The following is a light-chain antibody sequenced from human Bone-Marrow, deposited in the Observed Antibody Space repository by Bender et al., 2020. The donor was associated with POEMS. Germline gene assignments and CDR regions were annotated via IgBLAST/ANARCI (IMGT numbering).Light chain of an antibody. CDR3: CSYTSTYSWM. J-gene: IGLJ3*02. CDR2: DVT. CDR1: TSNVGDYDH. Sequence: QSALTQPRSVSGSPGQSVTISCTGTTSNVGDYDHVSWYQHHPGKAPKLIIYDVTQRPSGVPDRFSASKSGTTASLTISGLRADDEAAYYCCSYTSTYSWMFGGGTKLTVL. V-gene: IGLV2-11*01.